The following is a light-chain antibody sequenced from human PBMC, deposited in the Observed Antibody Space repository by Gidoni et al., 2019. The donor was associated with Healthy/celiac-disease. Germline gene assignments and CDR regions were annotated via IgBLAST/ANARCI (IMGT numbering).Light chain of an antibody. V-gene: IGKV1-39*01. Sequence: DIQMTQSPSSLSASVGDRVTITCRASQSISSYLNWYQQKPGKAPKLLIYAASSLQSGVPSRFSVSGSGTDFTLTISSLQPEDFATYSCQQSYSTPWTFGQXTKVEIK. CDR3: QQSYSTPWT. CDR1: QSISSY. J-gene: IGKJ1*01. CDR2: AAS.